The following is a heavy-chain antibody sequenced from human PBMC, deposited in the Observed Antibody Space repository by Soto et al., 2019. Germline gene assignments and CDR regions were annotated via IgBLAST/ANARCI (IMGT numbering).Heavy chain of an antibody. CDR2: IIPILGIA. D-gene: IGHD7-27*01. V-gene: IGHV1-69*04. Sequence: SVKVSCKASAGTFSSHTISWVRQAPGQGLEWMGRIIPILGIANYAQKFQGRVTITADKSTSTAYMELSSLRSEDTAVYYWSRDGDPGDYWGQGTLVTVSS. CDR3: SRDGDPGDY. J-gene: IGHJ4*02. CDR1: AGTFSSHT.